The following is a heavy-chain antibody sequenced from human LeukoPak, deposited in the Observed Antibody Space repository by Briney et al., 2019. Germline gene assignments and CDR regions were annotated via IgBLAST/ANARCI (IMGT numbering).Heavy chain of an antibody. CDR2: INHSGST. J-gene: IGHJ4*02. V-gene: IGHV4-34*01. CDR1: GGSFSGYY. D-gene: IGHD1-26*01. CDR3: ARGNGGPSSGGADSY. Sequence: SQTLSLTCAVYGGSFSGYYWSWIRQPPGKGLEWIGEINHSGSTNYNPSLKSRVTISVDTSKNQFSLKLSSVTAADTAVYYCARGNGGPSSGGADSYWGQGTLVTVSS.